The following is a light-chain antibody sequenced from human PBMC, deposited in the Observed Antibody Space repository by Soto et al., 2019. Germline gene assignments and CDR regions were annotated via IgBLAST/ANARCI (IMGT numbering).Light chain of an antibody. Sequence: EIVLTQSPATLSLSPGERATLSCRASQSVSSYLAWYQQKPGQAPRLLIYDASNRATGIPARFSGSGSGTAFTLTISSLEPEDFAVYYCQQRSNWPPYTFGQGTKREIK. CDR1: QSVSSY. J-gene: IGKJ2*01. V-gene: IGKV3-11*01. CDR2: DAS. CDR3: QQRSNWPPYT.